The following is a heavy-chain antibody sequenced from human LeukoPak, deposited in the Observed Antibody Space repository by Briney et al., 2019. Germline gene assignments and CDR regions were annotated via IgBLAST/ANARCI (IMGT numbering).Heavy chain of an antibody. V-gene: IGHV1-18*01. J-gene: IGHJ4*02. CDR1: GYTFTSYG. CDR2: ISTYNGNT. D-gene: IGHD2-2*01. CDR3: ARDQSQYCSSTSCYSRMDY. Sequence: ASVTVSCKASGYTFTSYGITWVRQAPGQGLEWMGWISTYNGNTNYAQKLQGRVTMTTETSTSTAYMELRSLISDDTAVYYCARDQSQYCSSTSCYSRMDYWGQGTLVTVSS.